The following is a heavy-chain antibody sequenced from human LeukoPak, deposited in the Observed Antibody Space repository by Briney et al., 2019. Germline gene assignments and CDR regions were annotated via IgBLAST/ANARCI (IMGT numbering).Heavy chain of an antibody. D-gene: IGHD1-1*01. V-gene: IGHV5-51*01. CDR1: GYTFSDLW. Sequence: GESLKISCQASGYTFSDLWIGWVRQMPGQGLEWMGSVYPADSDTRYSPSFEGQVTISADKSISTAYLQWSSLKASDTAMYYCAGRGTGTTLAFDYWGQGTLVTVSS. CDR2: VYPADSDT. CDR3: AGRGTGTTLAFDY. J-gene: IGHJ4*02.